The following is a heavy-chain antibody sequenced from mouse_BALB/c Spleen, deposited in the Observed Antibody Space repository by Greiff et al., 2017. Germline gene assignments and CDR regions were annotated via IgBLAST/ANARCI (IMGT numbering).Heavy chain of an antibody. CDR1: GFSLTGYG. Sequence: VMLVESGPGLVAPSQSLSITCTVSGFSLTGYGVNWVRQPPGKGLEWLGMIWGGGSTDYNSALKSRLSISTDNSKSQVFLKMNSLQTDDTARYYCARDGRDSWFAYWGQGTLVTVSA. J-gene: IGHJ3*01. CDR2: IWGGGST. CDR3: ARDGRDSWFAY. V-gene: IGHV2-6-7*01.